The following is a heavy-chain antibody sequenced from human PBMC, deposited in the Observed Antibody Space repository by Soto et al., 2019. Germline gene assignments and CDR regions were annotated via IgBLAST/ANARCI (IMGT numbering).Heavy chain of an antibody. Sequence: EVQLVESGGGLVQPGGSLRLSCAASGFTFSSYSMNWVRQAPGKGLEWVSYISSSSSTIYYADSVKGRFTISRDNAKNSLYLQMNSLRDEDTAVYYCARVAVAGNLRVGYFDYWGQGTLVTVSS. V-gene: IGHV3-48*02. CDR2: ISSSSSTI. CDR1: GFTFSSYS. J-gene: IGHJ4*02. D-gene: IGHD6-19*01. CDR3: ARVAVAGNLRVGYFDY.